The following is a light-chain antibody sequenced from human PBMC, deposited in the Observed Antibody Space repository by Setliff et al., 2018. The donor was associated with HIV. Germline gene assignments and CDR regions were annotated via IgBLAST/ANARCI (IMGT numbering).Light chain of an antibody. Sequence: QSALAQPASVSGSPGQSITISCTGTSSDVGGYNYVSWYQHYPGKAPKFMIYDVTTRPSGVSKRFSGSKSGNTASLTISGLQAEDEADYFCCSYVTGSTYVCGTGTKVTVL. V-gene: IGLV2-23*02. CDR1: SSDVGGYNY. CDR2: DVT. J-gene: IGLJ1*01. CDR3: CSYVTGSTYV.